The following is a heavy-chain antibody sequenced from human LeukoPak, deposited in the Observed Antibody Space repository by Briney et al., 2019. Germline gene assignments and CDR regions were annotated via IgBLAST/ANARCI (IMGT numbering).Heavy chain of an antibody. CDR2: IYYSGST. CDR1: GGSINSGTNY. Sequence: PSETLSLTCTVSGGSINSGTNYWSWIRQHPGKGLEWIGYIYYSGSTYYNPSLKSRVTISVDTSKNQFSLKLSSVTAADTGVYYCARSIGTGTVAAFDIWGQGTVVTVSS. V-gene: IGHV4-61*01. D-gene: IGHD4-23*01. CDR3: ARSIGTGTVAAFDI. J-gene: IGHJ3*02.